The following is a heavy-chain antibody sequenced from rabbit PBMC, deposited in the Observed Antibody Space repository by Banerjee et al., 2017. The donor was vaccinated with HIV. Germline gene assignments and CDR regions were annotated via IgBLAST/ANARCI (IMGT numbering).Heavy chain of an antibody. CDR2: IDPIFNNT. Sequence: QEQLEESGGDLVKPEGSLTLTCTASGFSFSGSYYLCWVRQAPGKGLEWIGYIDPIFNNTYYASWVNGRFTISSHNAQNTLYLQLNSLTTADTATYFCARDLAGVIGWNFGLWGQGTLVTV. J-gene: IGHJ6*01. CDR3: ARDLAGVIGWNFGL. CDR1: GFSFSGSYY. D-gene: IGHD4-1*01. V-gene: IGHV1S45*01.